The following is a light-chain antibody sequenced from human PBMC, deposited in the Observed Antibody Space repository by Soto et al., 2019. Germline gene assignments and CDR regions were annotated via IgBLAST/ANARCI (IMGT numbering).Light chain of an antibody. CDR2: DVS. J-gene: IGLJ1*01. CDR1: SSDVGGYKF. Sequence: QSVLTQPASVSGSHGQSITISCTGTSSDVGGYKFVSWYQQHPGKVPKLLIYDVSNRPSGVSNRFSGSKSGNTASLTISGLQADDEADYYCFSFTSTNTHVFGSGTKVTVL. V-gene: IGLV2-14*01. CDR3: FSFTSTNTHV.